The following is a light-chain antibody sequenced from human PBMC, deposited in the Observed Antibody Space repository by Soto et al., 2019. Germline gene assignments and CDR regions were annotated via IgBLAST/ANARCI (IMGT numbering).Light chain of an antibody. CDR1: QTISSW. V-gene: IGKV1-5*03. J-gene: IGKJ1*01. Sequence: DSQMTQSPSTLSGSGGDRVASTCRASQTISSWLAWYQQKPGKAPKLLIYKASTLKSGVPSRFSGSGSGTEFTLTISSLQPDDFATYYCQHYNSYSEAFGQGTKVDI. CDR2: KAS. CDR3: QHYNSYSEA.